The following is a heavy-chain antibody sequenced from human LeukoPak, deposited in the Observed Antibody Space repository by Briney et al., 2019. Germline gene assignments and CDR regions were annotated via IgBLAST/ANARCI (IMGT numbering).Heavy chain of an antibody. CDR2: IYYLGNT. D-gene: IGHD3-10*01. Sequence: SETLSLTCTVSGGSISGYFWSWFRQPPGTGLEWIGYIYYLGNTKYNPSLNSRVTISVDTSRNQFSLKLTSVTAADTALYYCAGHRNSGTYPLDYWGQGTLVTVSS. J-gene: IGHJ4*02. CDR3: AGHRNSGTYPLDY. V-gene: IGHV4-59*08. CDR1: GGSISGYF.